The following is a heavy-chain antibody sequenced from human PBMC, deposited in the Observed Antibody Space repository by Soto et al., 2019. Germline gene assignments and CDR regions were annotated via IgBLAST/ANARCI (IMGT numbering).Heavy chain of an antibody. CDR1: GFTFNTYA. D-gene: IGHD6-19*01. Sequence: PGGSLRLSCTTSGFTFNTYAMTWVRQAPGKGLDWVSTISGSDGSTYYADSVNGRFTISRDNSKNTMYLQMNSLRVADTAVYYCAKGTRSSGWRNYFDYWGQGTLVTVSS. J-gene: IGHJ4*02. V-gene: IGHV3-23*01. CDR2: ISGSDGST. CDR3: AKGTRSSGWRNYFDY.